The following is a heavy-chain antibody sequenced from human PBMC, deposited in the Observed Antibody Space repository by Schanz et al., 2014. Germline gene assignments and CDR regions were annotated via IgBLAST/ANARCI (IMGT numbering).Heavy chain of an antibody. J-gene: IGHJ2*01. CDR1: GHTFTSYY. Sequence: QVQLVQSGAEVKKPGASVKVSCKASGHTFTSYYIHWVRQAPGQGLEWMGILTPSGGTTSNAQKFQGRVTMTWDTSTSTVFMEMSSLRIEDTAVYYCARADSSGPDWYFDLWGRGTLVTVSS. V-gene: IGHV1-46*01. CDR3: ARADSSGPDWYFDL. CDR2: LTPSGGTT. D-gene: IGHD6-19*01.